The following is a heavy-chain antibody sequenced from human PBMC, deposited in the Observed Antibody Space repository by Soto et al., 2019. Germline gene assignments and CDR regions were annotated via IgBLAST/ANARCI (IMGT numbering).Heavy chain of an antibody. V-gene: IGHV3-23*01. J-gene: IGHJ6*03. CDR1: GFTFSNFA. CDR3: VKDTSSSPYYMDV. CDR2: ITGSTGST. Sequence: EVQVLESGGGSVQPGGSLRLSCAASGFTFSNFAMGWVRHAPGKGLEWVSEITGSTGSTYYADSVRGRFFISRDNSKNTLDLQMNRLRVEDTAVYYCVKDTSSSPYYMDVWGKGTTVTVSS. D-gene: IGHD2-2*01.